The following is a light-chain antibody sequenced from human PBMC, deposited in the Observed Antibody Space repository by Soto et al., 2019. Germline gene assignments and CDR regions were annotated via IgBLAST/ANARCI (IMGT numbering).Light chain of an antibody. V-gene: IGKV3-20*01. J-gene: IGKJ2*01. Sequence: EIVLTQSPGTLSLSPGERATLSCRASQSVSSSFLAWYQQKPGQAPRLLIYGAASRATGIPDRFSGSGSGTDFTLTISRLEPEDFAVYYCQQYVGSQTFGQVTKLEIK. CDR3: QQYVGSQT. CDR2: GAA. CDR1: QSVSSSF.